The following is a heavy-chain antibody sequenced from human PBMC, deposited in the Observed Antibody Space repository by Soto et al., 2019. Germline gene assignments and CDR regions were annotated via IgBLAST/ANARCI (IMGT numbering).Heavy chain of an antibody. CDR1: GYSFTDYD. J-gene: IGHJ4*02. CDR2: MNPGNNQH. Sequence: ASVKVSCKTSGYSFTDYDIHWVRQAAGQGLEWMGWMNPGNNQHVYTQKFRGRVTVSTDNAKNSLYLQMNSLRAEDTAVYYCARDLHCSSGRCYYFDFWGQGTLVTVSS. V-gene: IGHV1-8*01. D-gene: IGHD2-15*01. CDR3: ARDLHCSSGRCYYFDF.